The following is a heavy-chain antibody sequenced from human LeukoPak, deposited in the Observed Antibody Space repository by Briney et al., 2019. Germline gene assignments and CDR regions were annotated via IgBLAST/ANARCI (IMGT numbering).Heavy chain of an antibody. CDR2: ISYDGSHQ. CDR3: ARGAGGSSWYYFDC. J-gene: IGHJ4*02. V-gene: IGHV3-30*01. Sequence: GGSLRLSCAASGFTFSSYAMHWVRQAPGKGLEWLALISYDGSHQYYADSVKGRFTISRDNSKNTLYLQMNSLGADDTAVYYCARGAGGSSWYYFDCWGQGTLVTVSS. CDR1: GFTFSSYA. D-gene: IGHD6-13*01.